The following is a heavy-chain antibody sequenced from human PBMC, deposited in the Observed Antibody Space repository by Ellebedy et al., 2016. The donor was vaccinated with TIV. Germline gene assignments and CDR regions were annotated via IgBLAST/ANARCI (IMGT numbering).Heavy chain of an antibody. CDR3: TRGKARTGYQYGMDL. CDR2: IYSGVSGGST. V-gene: IGHV3-53*01. Sequence: PGGSLRLSCAASGFSLNINYMSWVRQAPGKGLEWVSIIYSGVSGGSTYYADSVKGRFTTSREKSKNTLYLQMNSLRAEATAVYFCTRGKARTGYQYGMDLWGQGTTVTVSS. D-gene: IGHD2-2*01. CDR1: GFSLNINY. J-gene: IGHJ6*02.